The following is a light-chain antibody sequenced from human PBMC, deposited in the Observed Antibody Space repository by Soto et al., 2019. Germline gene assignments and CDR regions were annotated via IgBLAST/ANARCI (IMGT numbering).Light chain of an antibody. V-gene: IGKV3-20*01. CDR1: QSVSSSY. J-gene: IGKJ4*01. Sequence: EIVLTQSPGTLSLSPGERATLSCRASQSVSSSYLVWHQQKPGQAPRLLIYAASRRATGIPDRFSGSGPGTDFTLTISRLEPEDFAVYYCQQYGSSPLTFGGGTKVDIK. CDR2: AAS. CDR3: QQYGSSPLT.